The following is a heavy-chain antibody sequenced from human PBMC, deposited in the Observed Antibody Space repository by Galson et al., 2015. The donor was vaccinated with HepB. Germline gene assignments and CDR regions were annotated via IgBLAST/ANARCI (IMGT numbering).Heavy chain of an antibody. V-gene: IGHV3-15*01. J-gene: IGHJ4*02. CDR3: TTAPLDY. Sequence: SLRLSCAASGFTFSNAWMSWVRQAPGKGLEWVGRSRSKSAGGAIDYPAPVKGRFIVERDDSKNMLYLQMNSLKTEDTAVYYCTTAPLDYWGQGTLVTVSS. CDR2: SRSKSAGGAI. CDR1: GFTFSNAW.